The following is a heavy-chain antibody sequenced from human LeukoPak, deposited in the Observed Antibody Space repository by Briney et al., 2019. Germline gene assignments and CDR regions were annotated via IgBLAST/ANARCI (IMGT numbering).Heavy chain of an antibody. CDR2: INPNSGDT. Sequence: ASVKVSCKASGYTFTGYYMHWVRQAPGQGLEWMGWINPNSGDTNYAQKFQDRVTMTRDTSISTAYMELSRLRSDDTAVYYCARDLYDSSGYFYWGQGTLVTVSS. J-gene: IGHJ4*02. CDR3: ARDLYDSSGYFY. D-gene: IGHD3-22*01. CDR1: GYTFTGYY. V-gene: IGHV1-2*02.